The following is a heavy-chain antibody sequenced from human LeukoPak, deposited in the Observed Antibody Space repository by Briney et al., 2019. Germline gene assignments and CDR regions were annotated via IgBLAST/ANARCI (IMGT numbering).Heavy chain of an antibody. J-gene: IGHJ4*02. D-gene: IGHD1-1*01. CDR3: AKGRDGTEFDFDY. V-gene: IGHV3-43*02. CDR2: ISGDGGST. CDR1: GFTFDDYA. Sequence: GGSLRLSCAASGFTFDDYAMHWVRQAPGKGLEWVSLISGDGGSTSYADSVKGRFTISRDNSKNSLHLQMNSLRTEDTAFYYCAKGRDGTEFDFDYWGQGALVTVSS.